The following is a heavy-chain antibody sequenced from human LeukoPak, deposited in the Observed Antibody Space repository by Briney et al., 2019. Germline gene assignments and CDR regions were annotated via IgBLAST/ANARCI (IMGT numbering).Heavy chain of an antibody. CDR3: ARWQWVSQNYYYMDV. D-gene: IGHD6-19*01. V-gene: IGHV1-18*01. J-gene: IGHJ6*03. Sequence: ASVKVSCKASGCTFTSYDINWVRQAPGQGLEWMGWISAYNDKTIYAQKFQGRLTLTTDTSTTSVHMELRTLSSDDTAVYYCARWQWVSQNYYYMDVWGNGTTVVVSS. CDR1: GCTFTSYD. CDR2: ISAYNDKT.